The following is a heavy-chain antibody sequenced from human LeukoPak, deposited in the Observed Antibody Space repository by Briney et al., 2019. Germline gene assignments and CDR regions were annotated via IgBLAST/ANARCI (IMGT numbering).Heavy chain of an antibody. D-gene: IGHD2-15*01. V-gene: IGHV4-39*07. CDR1: GGSISSSSYC. Sequence: PSETLSLTCTVSGGSISSSSYCWGWVRQPPGKGLEWIGSIYYSGSTYYNPSLKSRVTISVDTSKNQFSLKLSSVTAADTAVYYCAREAVVVAAHDSFDIWGQGTMVTVSS. CDR3: AREAVVVAAHDSFDI. CDR2: IYYSGST. J-gene: IGHJ3*02.